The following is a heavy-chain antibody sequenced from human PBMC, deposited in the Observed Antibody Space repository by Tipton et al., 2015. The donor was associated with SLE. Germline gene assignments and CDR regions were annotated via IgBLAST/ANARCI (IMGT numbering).Heavy chain of an antibody. CDR2: ISYDGSNK. J-gene: IGHJ4*02. CDR1: GFTFSSYA. D-gene: IGHD3-22*01. CDR3: ARDYKSRTYYDSSGCFDY. Sequence: SLRLSCAASGFTFSSYAMHWVRQAPGKGLEWVSFISYDGSNKYYADSVKGRFTISRDNSKNTLYLQMNSLRAEDTAVYYCARDYKSRTYYDSSGCFDYWGQGTLVTVSS. V-gene: IGHV3-30*04.